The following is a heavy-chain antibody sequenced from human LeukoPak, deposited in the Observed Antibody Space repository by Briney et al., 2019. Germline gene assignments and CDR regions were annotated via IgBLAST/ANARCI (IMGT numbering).Heavy chain of an antibody. CDR3: ARDDFEYSVHYGMDV. J-gene: IGHJ6*02. CDR2: IYYSGGT. D-gene: IGHD3-9*01. V-gene: IGHV4-59*12. Sequence: SETLSLTCTVSGGSISSYYWSWIRQPPGKGLEWIGFIYYSGGTTYNPSLKSRVTMSVDTSKNQISLRLRSVTAADTAVYYCARDDFEYSVHYGMDVWGQGTTVTVSS. CDR1: GGSISSYY.